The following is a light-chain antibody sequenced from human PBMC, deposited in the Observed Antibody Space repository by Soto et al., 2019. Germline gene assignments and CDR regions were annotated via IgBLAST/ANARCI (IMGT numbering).Light chain of an antibody. Sequence: EIVLTQSAATLSLSPGEIATLSCGASQSVCSSYLAWYQQKPDLAPRLLIYDASSRATGIQDRFSGSGSGTDFTLTISRLEPEEFAVYFCQQYGSSPLTFGGGTKVEIK. J-gene: IGKJ4*01. CDR2: DAS. V-gene: IGKV3D-20*01. CDR1: QSVCSSY. CDR3: QQYGSSPLT.